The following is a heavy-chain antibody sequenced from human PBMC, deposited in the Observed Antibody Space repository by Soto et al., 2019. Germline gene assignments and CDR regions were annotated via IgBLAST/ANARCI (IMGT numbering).Heavy chain of an antibody. Sequence: QVQLVESGGGVVQPGTSLRLSCAASGFTFSSFGMHWVRQAPGKGLEWVAVIWFDGSGKFYADSAKGRFTISRDNSKNTLYLQMNSLRAEDTAGYYCVRGISSGFPDYWGKGTLVTVSS. D-gene: IGHD6-19*01. J-gene: IGHJ4*02. CDR3: VRGISSGFPDY. V-gene: IGHV3-33*01. CDR2: IWFDGSGK. CDR1: GFTFSSFG.